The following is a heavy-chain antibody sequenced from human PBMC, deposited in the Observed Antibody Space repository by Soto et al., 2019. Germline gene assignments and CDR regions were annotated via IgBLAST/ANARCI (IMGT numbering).Heavy chain of an antibody. CDR1: GGSIYRSGYY. J-gene: IGHJ4*02. CDR2: IDYNGVT. Sequence: SETLSVTCTVSGGSIYRSGYYWGLILQPPGRGLEWIGNIDYNGVTYSNPSLKSRVNISRDTSKNQFSLKLTSVTAADTALYYCGKVLVGATGHTDSDSWGPGTLVTVSS. CDR3: GKVLVGATGHTDSDS. D-gene: IGHD2-15*01. V-gene: IGHV4-39*01.